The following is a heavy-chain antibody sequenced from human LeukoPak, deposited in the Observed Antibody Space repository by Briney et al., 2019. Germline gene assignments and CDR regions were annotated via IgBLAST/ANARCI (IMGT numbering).Heavy chain of an antibody. J-gene: IGHJ4*02. V-gene: IGHV3-23*01. CDR1: GFTFSSYA. Sequence: PGGSLRLSCAASGFTFSSYAMSWVRQAPGKGLEWVSAISGSVGSTYYADSVKGRFTISRDNSKNTLYLQMNSLRAEDTAVYYCAKAICRGGDCYNFDYWGQGTLVTVSS. CDR3: AKAICRGGDCYNFDY. D-gene: IGHD2-21*02. CDR2: ISGSVGST.